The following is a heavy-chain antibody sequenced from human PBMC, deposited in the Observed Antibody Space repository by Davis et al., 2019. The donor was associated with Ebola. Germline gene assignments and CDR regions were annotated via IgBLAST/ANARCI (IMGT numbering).Heavy chain of an antibody. Sequence: PGGSLRLSCAASGFTFSSYEMNWVRQAPGKGLEWVSYISSSGSTIYYADSVKGRFTISRDNAKNSLYLQMNSLRAEDTAVYYCARAPYYYGSGSYYRGREYYFDYWGQGTLVTVSS. CDR3: ARAPYYYGSGSYYRGREYYFDY. CDR1: GFTFSSYE. J-gene: IGHJ4*02. V-gene: IGHV3-48*03. D-gene: IGHD3-10*01. CDR2: ISSSGSTI.